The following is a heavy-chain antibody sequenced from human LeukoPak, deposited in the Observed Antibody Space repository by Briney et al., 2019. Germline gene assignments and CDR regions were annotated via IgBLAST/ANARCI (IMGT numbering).Heavy chain of an antibody. CDR1: GFTFSSYA. J-gene: IGHJ4*02. V-gene: IGHV3-23*01. Sequence: PGGSLRLSCAASGFTFSSYAMSWVSQAPGKGLEWVSAISAGGSTYYADSVKGRFTISRDTSKNTLYLQMNSLRAEDTAVYYCAKDEARWLQLGDNWGQGTLVTVSS. CDR2: ISAGGST. D-gene: IGHD5-24*01. CDR3: AKDEARWLQLGDN.